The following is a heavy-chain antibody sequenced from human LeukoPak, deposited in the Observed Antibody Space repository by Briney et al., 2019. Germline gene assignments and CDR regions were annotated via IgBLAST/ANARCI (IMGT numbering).Heavy chain of an antibody. CDR1: GYTFTVYY. D-gene: IGHD3-10*01. J-gene: IGHJ2*01. CDR2: TNPKRGGT. V-gene: IGHV1-2*02. CDR3: ARDVGDRRSYWYFDL. Sequence: ASVKVSCKASGYTFTVYYIHWVRQAPGQGLEWMGWTNPKRGGTNSAQKFQGRITMTSDTSISTVYMELSSLRPDDTAVYFCARDVGDRRSYWYFDLWGRGTLVTVSS.